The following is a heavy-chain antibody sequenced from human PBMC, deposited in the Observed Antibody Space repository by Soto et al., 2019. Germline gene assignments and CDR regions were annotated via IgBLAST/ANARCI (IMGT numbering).Heavy chain of an antibody. D-gene: IGHD6-25*01. V-gene: IGHV3-23*01. J-gene: IGHJ6*02. CDR2: ISGSGGST. CDR3: ANLGSAAYYYGLDC. Sequence: GGSLRLSCAASGFTFSSYAMSWVRQAPGKGLEWVSAISGSGGSTYYADSVKGRFTISRDNSKNTLYLQMNSLRAEDTAVYYCANLGSAAYYYGLDCPGQATTVTVAS. CDR1: GFTFSSYA.